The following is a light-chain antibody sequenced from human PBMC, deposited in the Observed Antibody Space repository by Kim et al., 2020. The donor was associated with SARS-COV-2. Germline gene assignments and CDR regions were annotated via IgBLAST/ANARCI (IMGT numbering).Light chain of an antibody. J-gene: IGKJ1*01. V-gene: IGKV3-11*01. CDR1: QSVSSY. CDR3: QQRGDWPT. CDR2: DAS. Sequence: PLYPGERATLSGRASQSVSSYLAWYKQKPGQAPRLLIFDASNRATGIPARFSGSGSGTDFTLTISSLEPEDFAVYYCQQRGDWPTFGQGTKVDIK.